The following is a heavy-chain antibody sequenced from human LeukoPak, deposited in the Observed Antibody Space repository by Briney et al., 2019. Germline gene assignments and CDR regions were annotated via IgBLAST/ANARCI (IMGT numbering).Heavy chain of an antibody. Sequence: ASVKVSCKASGYTFTCYYMHWVRQAPGQGLEWMGIINPSGGSTSYAQKFQGRVTMTRDTSTSTVYMELSSLRSEDTAVYYCARDARERSAGYSYGYWGQGTLSPSPQ. V-gene: IGHV1-46*01. D-gene: IGHD5-18*01. CDR2: INPSGGST. CDR1: GYTFTCYY. CDR3: ARDARERSAGYSYGY. J-gene: IGHJ4*02.